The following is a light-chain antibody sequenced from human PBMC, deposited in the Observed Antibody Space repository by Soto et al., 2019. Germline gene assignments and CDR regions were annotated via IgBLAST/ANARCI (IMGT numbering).Light chain of an antibody. CDR1: QSVSTN. J-gene: IGKJ3*01. Sequence: GLNLSRLALSLTQSDSSHLXRSASQSVSTNLAWYQQKPGQAPRLLIYGASTRATGIPARFSGSGSGTEFTLTIISLQSEDFALYYCQLYTNRPTPSGP. V-gene: IGKV3-15*01. CDR3: QLYTNRPTP. CDR2: GAS.